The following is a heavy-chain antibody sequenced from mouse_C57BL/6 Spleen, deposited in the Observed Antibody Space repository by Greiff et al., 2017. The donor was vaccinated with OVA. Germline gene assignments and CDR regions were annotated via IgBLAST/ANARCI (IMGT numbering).Heavy chain of an antibody. CDR3: ARNYGSSWGYFDV. CDR2: ISYDGSN. J-gene: IGHJ1*03. Sequence: EVKLMESGPGLVKPSQSLSLTCSVTGYSITSGYYWNWIRQFPGNKLEWMGYISYDGSNNYNPSLKNRISITRDTSKNQFFLKLNSVTTEDTATYYCARNYGSSWGYFDVWGTGTTVTVSS. D-gene: IGHD1-1*01. CDR1: GYSITSGYY. V-gene: IGHV3-6*01.